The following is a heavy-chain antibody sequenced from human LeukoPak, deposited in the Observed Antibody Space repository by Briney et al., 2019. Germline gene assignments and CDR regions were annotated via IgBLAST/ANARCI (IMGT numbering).Heavy chain of an antibody. CDR1: NYTFTSYG. V-gene: IGHV1-18*01. CDR2: INAYNGDT. CDR3: ARDGSGVWFDY. Sequence: ASVKVSCKASNYTFTSYGISWARQAPGQGLAWMAWINAYNGDTNYAQKLQGRVTLTTDTSTSTAYMELRSLRSDDTAVYYCARDGSGVWFDYWGQGTLVSVSS. D-gene: IGHD3-10*01. J-gene: IGHJ4*02.